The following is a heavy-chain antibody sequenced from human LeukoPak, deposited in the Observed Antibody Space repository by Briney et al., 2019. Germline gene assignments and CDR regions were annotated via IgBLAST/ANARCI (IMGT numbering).Heavy chain of an antibody. CDR3: ARDRTQWLGGDAFDI. CDR1: GYTFTSYG. Sequence: ASVKVSCKASGYTFTSYGISWVRQAPGQGLEWMGMISAYNGNTNYARKLQGRVTMTTDTSTSTAYMELRSLRSDNTAVYYCARDRTQWLGGDAFDIWGQGTMVNVSS. V-gene: IGHV1-18*01. D-gene: IGHD6-19*01. J-gene: IGHJ3*02. CDR2: ISAYNGNT.